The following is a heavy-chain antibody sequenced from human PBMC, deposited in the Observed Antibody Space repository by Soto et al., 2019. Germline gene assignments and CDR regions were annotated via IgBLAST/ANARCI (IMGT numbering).Heavy chain of an antibody. D-gene: IGHD3-22*01. V-gene: IGHV1-69*12. CDR1: GGTFSSYA. J-gene: IGHJ6*02. CDR2: IITIFGTA. CDR3: ATEEDRSADYYYGVDV. Sequence: QVQLVQSGAEVKKPGSSVKVSCKASGGTFSSYAITWVRQAPGQGLEWMGGIITIFGTANYAQKFQGRVTITADESTRSAYMELSSLISEDTAVYYCATEEDRSADYYYGVDVWGQGTTFPVSS.